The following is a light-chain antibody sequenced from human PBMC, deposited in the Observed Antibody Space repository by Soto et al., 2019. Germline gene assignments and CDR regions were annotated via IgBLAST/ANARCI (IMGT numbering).Light chain of an antibody. CDR3: QQYGSPPIT. V-gene: IGKV3-20*01. CDR1: QSVSSTY. CDR2: GTS. J-gene: IGKJ5*01. Sequence: EVVLTQSPATLSLSPGERATLSCRASQSVSSTYVACYQQQPGQAPRLLMSGTSNRATGTPDRFSGSGSGTDFTLTISRLEPEDFAVYYCQQYGSPPITFGQGGRLEIK.